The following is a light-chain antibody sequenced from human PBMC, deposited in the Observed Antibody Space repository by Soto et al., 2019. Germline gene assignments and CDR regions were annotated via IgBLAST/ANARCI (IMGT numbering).Light chain of an antibody. V-gene: IGKV3-11*01. J-gene: IGKJ3*01. CDR3: QQRSRWPFT. CDR1: QSLSSY. Sequence: EIVLTQSPATLSLSPGERATLSCRASQSLSSYLAWYQQKPGQAPRLLIYATSNRATGIPARFSGSGSGTDFTLTISSLEPEDFAVYYCQQRSRWPFTFGPGTKVDIK. CDR2: ATS.